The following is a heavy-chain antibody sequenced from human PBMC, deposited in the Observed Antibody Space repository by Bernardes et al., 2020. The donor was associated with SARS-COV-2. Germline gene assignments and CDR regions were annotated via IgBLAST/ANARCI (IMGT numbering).Heavy chain of an antibody. J-gene: IGHJ6*02. CDR3: ARDRVVGATMIWDYYYYGMDV. D-gene: IGHD1-26*01. CDR2: INSDGSST. Sequence: GSLRLSCAASGFTFSSYWMHWVRQAPGKGLVWVSRINSDGSSTSYADSVKGRFTISRDNAKNTLYLQMNSLRAEDTAVYYCARDRVVGATMIWDYYYYGMDVWGQGTTVTVSS. V-gene: IGHV3-74*01. CDR1: GFTFSSYW.